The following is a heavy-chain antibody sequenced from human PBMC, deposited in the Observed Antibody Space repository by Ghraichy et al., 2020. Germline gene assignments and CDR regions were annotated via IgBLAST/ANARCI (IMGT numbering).Heavy chain of an antibody. D-gene: IGHD3-22*01. Sequence: SETLSLTCTVSGGSISSGGYYWSWIRQHPGKGLEWIAYIYYTGSTYYNPSLKSRVTISVDTSKNQFSLKLSSVTAADTAVYYCAREPPYYYDTGAPDYWGRGTLVTVSS. CDR3: AREPPYYYDTGAPDY. J-gene: IGHJ4*02. CDR2: IYYTGST. V-gene: IGHV4-31*03. CDR1: GGSISSGGYY.